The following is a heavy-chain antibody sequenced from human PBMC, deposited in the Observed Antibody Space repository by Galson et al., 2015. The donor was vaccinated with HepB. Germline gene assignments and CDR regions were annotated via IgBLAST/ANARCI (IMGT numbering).Heavy chain of an antibody. CDR1: GFTFTNAW. CDR3: TTEIVATLSSWFDP. J-gene: IGHJ5*02. D-gene: IGHD5-12*01. V-gene: IGHV3-15*01. CDR2: IRSNTDGGTR. Sequence: SLRLSCAASGFTFTNAWMSWVRQAPGKGLECVGRIRSNTDGGTRNYAAPVKGRFTISRDDSKRTLFPQMNSLKTEDTGVYYCTTEIVATLSSWFDPWGQGTLVTVSS.